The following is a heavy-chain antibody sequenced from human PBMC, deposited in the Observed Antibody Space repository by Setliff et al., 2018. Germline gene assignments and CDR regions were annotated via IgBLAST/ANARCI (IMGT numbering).Heavy chain of an antibody. CDR1: GESFSNNY. D-gene: IGHD3-16*01. V-gene: IGHV4-34*01. CDR3: ARSMIQRNYYCGLDV. CDR2: SNHSGNT. J-gene: IGHJ6*02. Sequence: SETLSLTCSVYGESFSNNYWSWIRQPPGKGLEWIGESNHSGNTTNHPSLKSRLTMSIDTSKNQLSLKLSSVTAADTAVYYCARSMIQRNYYCGLDVWGQGTTVTVSS.